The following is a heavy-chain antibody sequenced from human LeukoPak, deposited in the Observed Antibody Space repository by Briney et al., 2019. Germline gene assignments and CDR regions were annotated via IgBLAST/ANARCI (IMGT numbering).Heavy chain of an antibody. J-gene: IGHJ5*02. CDR1: GGSISSYY. V-gene: IGHV4-4*07. CDR2: IYASGST. CDR3: ARLHTDMVRGVIGWFDP. Sequence: PSETLSLTCTVSGGSISSYYWSWIRQPAGKGLEWIGRIYASGSTNYNPSLKSRVTMSVDTSKNQLSLKLSSVTAADTAVYYCARLHTDMVRGVIGWFDPWGQGTLVTVSS. D-gene: IGHD3-10*01.